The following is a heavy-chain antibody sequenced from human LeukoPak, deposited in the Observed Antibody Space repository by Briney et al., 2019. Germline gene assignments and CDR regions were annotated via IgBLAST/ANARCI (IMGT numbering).Heavy chain of an antibody. D-gene: IGHD2-21*02. Sequence: GGSLRLSCAASGFTFKSYGMNWVRQAPGKGLEWVSLISGRDDTTNYADAVKGRFTISRDNSKNTLYLQMNSLRVEDTAIYYCVKANGGDARDDPFDFWGQGTVVTVSS. V-gene: IGHV3-23*01. CDR1: GFTFKSYG. CDR3: VKANGGDARDDPFDF. J-gene: IGHJ3*01. CDR2: ISGRDDTT.